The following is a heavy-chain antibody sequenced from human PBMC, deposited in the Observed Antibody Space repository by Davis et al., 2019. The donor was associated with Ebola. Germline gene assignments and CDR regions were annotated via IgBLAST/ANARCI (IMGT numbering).Heavy chain of an antibody. CDR3: ARDRTTHQLGMDV. J-gene: IGHJ6*02. Sequence: ASVKVSCKTSGYTFTMYYMHWVRQAPGQGLEWMGVINPSGGGTTYAQKFQGRVTMTRDTSTSTVYMELSSLRSEDTAVYYCARDRTTHQLGMDVWGQGTTVTVSS. CDR1: GYTFTMYY. V-gene: IGHV1-46*03. CDR2: INPSGGGT. D-gene: IGHD1-1*01.